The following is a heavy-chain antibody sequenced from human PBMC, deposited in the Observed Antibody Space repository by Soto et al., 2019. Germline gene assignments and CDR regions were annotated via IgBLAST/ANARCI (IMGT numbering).Heavy chain of an antibody. V-gene: IGHV2-5*02. J-gene: IGHJ6*02. CDR1: GFSLSTSGVG. CDR2: IYWDDDK. Sequence: QITLKESGPTLVKPTQTLTLTCTFSGFSLSTSGVGVGWIRQPPGKALEWLALIYWDDDKRYSPSLKSSLTLTKDTSKNQMVLTVTNMDPVDTATYYCAHSGDYLGGMDVWGQGTTVTVSS. D-gene: IGHD7-27*01. CDR3: AHSGDYLGGMDV.